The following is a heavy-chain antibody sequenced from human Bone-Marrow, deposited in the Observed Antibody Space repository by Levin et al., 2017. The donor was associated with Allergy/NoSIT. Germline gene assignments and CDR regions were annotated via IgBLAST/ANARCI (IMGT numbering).Heavy chain of an antibody. CDR1: GDSVTSGRYS. CDR2: IYHSASAAT. J-gene: IGHJ5*01. V-gene: IGHV4-30-2*01. Sequence: PSETLSLTCAVSGDSVTSGRYSWSWIRQPPGKGLEWIGYIYHSASAATYYKPSLRSRATISVDRSKNQFSLRLTSVTAADTAVYYCARASAGGYYYDSSWFDFWGQGILVTVSS. CDR3: ARASAGGYYYDSSWFDF. D-gene: IGHD3-22*01.